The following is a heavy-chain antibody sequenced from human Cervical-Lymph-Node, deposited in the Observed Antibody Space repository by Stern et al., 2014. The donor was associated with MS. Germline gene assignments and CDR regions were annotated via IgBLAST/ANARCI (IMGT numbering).Heavy chain of an antibody. J-gene: IGHJ5*02. CDR1: GGSISSGRYY. CDR2: IDYSGYT. Sequence: QVQLQESGPGLVKPSQTLSLTCTVSGGSISSGRYYWIRLRQHPGQGLEWIGYIDYSGYTNYHPSLKSRVSMSVDTSMDQFSLKLSSVTAADTAVYYCARDSAFLGNNWFDPWGQGILVTVSS. CDR3: ARDSAFLGNNWFDP. V-gene: IGHV4-31*03. D-gene: IGHD3-3*02.